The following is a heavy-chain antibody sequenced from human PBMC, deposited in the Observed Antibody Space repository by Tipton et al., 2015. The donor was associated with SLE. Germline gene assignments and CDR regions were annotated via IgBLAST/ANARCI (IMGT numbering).Heavy chain of an antibody. V-gene: IGHV4-4*07. J-gene: IGHJ3*02. Sequence: TLSLTCTVSGGSISSYYWSWIRQPAGKGLEWIGRVYISGDTNYNPSLKSRVTISVDTSKNQFTLKLSSVTAADTAVYYCARVWDYDDAFDIWGQGTMVTVSS. D-gene: IGHD4-17*01. CDR3: ARVWDYDDAFDI. CDR1: GGSISSYY. CDR2: VYISGDT.